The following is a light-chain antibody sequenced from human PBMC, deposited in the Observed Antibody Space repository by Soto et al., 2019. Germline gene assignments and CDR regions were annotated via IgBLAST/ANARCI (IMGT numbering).Light chain of an antibody. CDR1: QSVSNNY. CDR2: GAS. CDR3: QQYGTSPLT. V-gene: IGKV3-20*01. J-gene: IGKJ3*01. Sequence: EIVLTQSPGTLSLSPGERATLSCRASQSVSNNYLAWYQQKPGQAPRLLIYGASSRATGIPDRFSGSGSGTDFTLTISRLDPEAFAVYYCQQYGTSPLTFGPGTKVDIK.